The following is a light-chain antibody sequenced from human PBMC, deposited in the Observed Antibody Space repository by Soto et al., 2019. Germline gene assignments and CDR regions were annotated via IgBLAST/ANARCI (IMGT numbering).Light chain of an antibody. CDR1: SSDVATYNL. Sequence: QSVLTQPDSVSGSPGQSITISCTGTSSDVATYNLVSWYQQRPGTAPQLIIYEVTKRPSGVSTRFSGSQSGNTASLTISGLQADDEADYYCCSRVFGGGTKLTAL. V-gene: IGLV2-23*02. CDR2: EVT. J-gene: IGLJ3*02. CDR3: CSRV.